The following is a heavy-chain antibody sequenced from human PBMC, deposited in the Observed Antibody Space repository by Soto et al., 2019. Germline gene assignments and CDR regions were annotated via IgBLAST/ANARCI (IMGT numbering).Heavy chain of an antibody. V-gene: IGHV4-30-4*01. D-gene: IGHD1-26*01. CDR3: ATAARGIYYHY. CDR2: IFYGWST. Sequence: PSETLSLTCTVSGGSISSGDYYWSGIRQPPGKGLEWIGYIFYGWSTYYNPSLKSRVTLSFDTSKNHFPLTLRSVTAADPAGYYCATAARGIYYHYWGEGTLVSVSP. J-gene: IGHJ4*02. CDR1: GGSISSGDYY.